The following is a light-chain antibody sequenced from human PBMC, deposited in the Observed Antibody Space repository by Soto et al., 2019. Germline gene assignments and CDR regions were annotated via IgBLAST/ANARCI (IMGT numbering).Light chain of an antibody. V-gene: IGLV2-14*03. CDR3: TSYSSTNTLYV. Sequence: QSALTQPASVSASPRQSITISCTGASSDVGGYDFVSWYQQHPGKAPQLIITDVSNRPSGVSDRFSASRSGSTASLTISGLQAEDEADYYCTSYSSTNTLYVFGTGTKVTVL. CDR2: DVS. CDR1: SSDVGGYDF. J-gene: IGLJ1*01.